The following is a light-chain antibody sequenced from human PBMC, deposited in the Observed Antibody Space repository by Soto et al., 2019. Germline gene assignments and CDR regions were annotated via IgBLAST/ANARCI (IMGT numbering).Light chain of an antibody. V-gene: IGKV1-39*01. CDR3: QQSYSTTQT. Sequence: DIQMPQSPSSLPASVGDRVTITCRASPSISSWLAWYQQTPGKAPKLLIYAASSLQSGVPSRFSGSGSGTDFTLTISSLQPEDFATYYCQQSYSTTQTFGQGTKVDIK. CDR1: PSISSW. J-gene: IGKJ1*01. CDR2: AAS.